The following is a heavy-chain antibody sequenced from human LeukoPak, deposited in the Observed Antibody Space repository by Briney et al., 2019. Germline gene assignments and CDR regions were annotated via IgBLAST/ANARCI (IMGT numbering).Heavy chain of an antibody. J-gene: IGHJ4*02. Sequence: GSLRHSPAESGFTLRNAWMTWGRQAPGGGLEWVGRIKRKTDGGTTDYAAPVKGRFTISRDDSKNTLCLQMNSMKTEDTAVYYCTTTAAGIFDYWGQGTLVTVSS. CDR3: TTTAAGIFDY. CDR2: IKRKTDGGTT. D-gene: IGHD6-13*01. CDR1: GFTLRNAW. V-gene: IGHV3-15*01.